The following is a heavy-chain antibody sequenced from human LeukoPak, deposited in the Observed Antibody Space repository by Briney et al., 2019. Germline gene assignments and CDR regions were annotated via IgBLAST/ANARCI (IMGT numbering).Heavy chain of an antibody. V-gene: IGHV1-2*02. Sequence: GASVKVSCKASGYTFSGNFIYWVRLAPGLGLEWMGWINPNTGGTNSAEKFQGRVTLTRDTSLTTAYMELTSLRSDDTAVYYCARDPPAYPCTTTRCYPEVDYWGQGTLVTVSS. CDR2: INPNTGGT. CDR3: ARDPPAYPCTTTRCYPEVDY. J-gene: IGHJ4*02. CDR1: GYTFSGNF. D-gene: IGHD2-2*01.